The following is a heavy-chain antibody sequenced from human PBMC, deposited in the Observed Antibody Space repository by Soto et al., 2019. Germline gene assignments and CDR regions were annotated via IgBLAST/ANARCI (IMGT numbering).Heavy chain of an antibody. CDR3: AKVRLRLPEVYYYYYGMDV. J-gene: IGHJ6*02. CDR1: GFTFSSYA. D-gene: IGHD5-12*01. Sequence: GGSLRLSCAASGFTFSSYAMSWVRQAPGKGLEWVSAISGSGGSTYYADSVKGRFTISRDNSKNTLYLQMNSLRAEDTAVYYCAKVRLRLPEVYYYYYGMDVWGQGTTVTVSS. V-gene: IGHV3-23*01. CDR2: ISGSGGST.